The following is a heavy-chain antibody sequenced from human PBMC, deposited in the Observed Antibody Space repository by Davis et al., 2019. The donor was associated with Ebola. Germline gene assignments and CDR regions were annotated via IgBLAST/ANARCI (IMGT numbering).Heavy chain of an antibody. CDR1: GFTFSSYT. J-gene: IGHJ3*02. CDR3: VRDYLFALDI. CDR2: IGTRGDPT. V-gene: IGHV3-48*02. Sequence: GESLKTSCAASGFTFSSYTMNWVRQAPGKGLEWVSYIGTRGDPTVYADSVKGRFTVSRDDANNSLSLLMNSLRDEDTAIYYCVRDYLFALDIWGQGTMVTVSS.